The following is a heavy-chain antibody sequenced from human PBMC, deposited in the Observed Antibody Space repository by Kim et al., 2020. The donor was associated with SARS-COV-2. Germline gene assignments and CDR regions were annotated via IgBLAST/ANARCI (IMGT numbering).Heavy chain of an antibody. CDR1: GFTFSSYA. J-gene: IGHJ2*01. V-gene: IGHV3-23*01. CDR2: ISGSGGST. D-gene: IGHD2-2*01. CDR3: AKDVRGYCSSTSCYGTPRYRRNWYFDL. Sequence: GGSLRLSCAASGFTFSSYAMSWVRQAPGKGLEWVSAISGSGGSTYYADSVKGRFTISRDNSKNTLYLQMNSLRAEDTAVYYCAKDVRGYCSSTSCYGTPRYRRNWYFDLWGRGTLVTVSS.